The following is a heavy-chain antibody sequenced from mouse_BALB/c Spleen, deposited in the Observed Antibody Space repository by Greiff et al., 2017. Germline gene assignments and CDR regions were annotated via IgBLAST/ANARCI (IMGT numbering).Heavy chain of an antibody. J-gene: IGHJ1*01. CDR3: ARDRDYYYGSSYNWYFDV. CDR1: GFSLTGYG. Sequence: QVQLKESGPGLVAPSQSLSITCTVSGFSLTGYGVNWVRQPPGKGLEWLGMIWGDGGTDYNSALKSRLSISKDNSKSQVFLKMNSLQTDDTARYYCARDRDYYYGSSYNWYFDVWGAGTTVTVSS. V-gene: IGHV2-6-7*01. CDR2: IWGDGGT. D-gene: IGHD1-1*01.